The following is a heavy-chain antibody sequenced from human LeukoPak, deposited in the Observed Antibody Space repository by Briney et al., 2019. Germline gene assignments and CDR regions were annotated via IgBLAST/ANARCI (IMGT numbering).Heavy chain of an antibody. CDR1: GFTFSSYS. CDR3: ARAIDYGDYGVMWYFDL. V-gene: IGHV3-48*01. D-gene: IGHD4-17*01. Sequence: PGGSLRLSCAASGFTFSSYSMNWVRQAPGKGLEWVSYISSSSTIYYADSVKGRFTISRDNAKNSLYLQMNSLRAEDTAVYYCARAIDYGDYGVMWYFDLWGRGTLVTVSS. CDR2: ISSSSTI. J-gene: IGHJ2*01.